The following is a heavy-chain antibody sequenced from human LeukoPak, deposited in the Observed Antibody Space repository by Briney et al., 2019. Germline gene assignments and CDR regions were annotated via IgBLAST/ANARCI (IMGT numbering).Heavy chain of an antibody. D-gene: IGHD2-15*01. J-gene: IGHJ4*02. V-gene: IGHV1-69*05. CDR3: ARGGLYCSGGSCYSESFDY. Sequence: GSSVKVSFKASGGTFNSYAISWVRQAPGQGLEWMGRIIPIFGTANYAQKFRGRVTITTDESTSTAYMELSSLRSEDTAVYYCARGGLYCSGGSCYSESFDYWGQGTLVTVSS. CDR1: GGTFNSYA. CDR2: IIPIFGTA.